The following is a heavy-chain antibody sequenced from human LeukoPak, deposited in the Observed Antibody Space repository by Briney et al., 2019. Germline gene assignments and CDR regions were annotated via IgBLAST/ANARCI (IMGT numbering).Heavy chain of an antibody. D-gene: IGHD3-10*01. CDR1: GYTFTSYD. V-gene: IGHV1-8*01. CDR2: MNPNSANT. CDR3: AMRNGSGSLYFDY. J-gene: IGHJ4*02. Sequence: VSVKVSCKASGYTFTSYDINWVRQATGQGLEWMGWMNPNSANTGYAQKFQGRVSMTRNPSINTAYMELSSLRSEDTAVYYCAMRNGSGSLYFDYRGQGTLVTVSS.